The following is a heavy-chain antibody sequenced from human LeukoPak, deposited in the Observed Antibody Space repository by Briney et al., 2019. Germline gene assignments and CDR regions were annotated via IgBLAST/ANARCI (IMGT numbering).Heavy chain of an antibody. J-gene: IGHJ4*02. CDR3: ARDFGGLRYFDY. Sequence: GGSLRLSCAASGFTVSSNYMSWVRQAPGVGLEWVSVIYSGGSTDYADSVKGRFTISRDNSKNTLYLQMNSLRAEDTAVYYCARDFGGLRYFDYWGQGTLVTVSS. D-gene: IGHD5-12*01. CDR2: IYSGGST. V-gene: IGHV3-66*02. CDR1: GFTVSSNY.